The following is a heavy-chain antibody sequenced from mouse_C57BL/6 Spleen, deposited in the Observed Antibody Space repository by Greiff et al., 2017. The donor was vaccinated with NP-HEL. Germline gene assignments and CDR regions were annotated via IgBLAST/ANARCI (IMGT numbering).Heavy chain of an antibody. V-gene: IGHV1-19*01. CDR2: INPYNGGT. CDR3: ARSLLRRDY. CDR1: GYTFTDYY. D-gene: IGHD1-1*01. J-gene: IGHJ2*01. Sequence: VQLQQSGPVLVKPGASVKMSCKASGYTFTDYYMNWVKQSHGKSLEWIGVINPYNGGTSYNQKFKGKATLTVDKSSSTAYMELNSLTSEDSAVYYCARSLLRRDYWGQGTTLTVSS.